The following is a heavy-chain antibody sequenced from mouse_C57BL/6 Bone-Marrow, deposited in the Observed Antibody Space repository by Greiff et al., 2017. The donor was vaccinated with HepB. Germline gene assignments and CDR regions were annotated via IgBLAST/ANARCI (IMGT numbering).Heavy chain of an antibody. D-gene: IGHD4-1*01. CDR2: IYPRSGNT. J-gene: IGHJ3*01. CDR1: GYTFTSYG. CDR3: ARWGAGTAWFAY. Sequence: VKLQESGAELARPGASVKLSCKASGYTFTSYGISWVKQRTGQGLEWIGEIYPRSGNTYYNEKFKGKATLTADKSSSTAYMELRSLTSEDSAVYFCARWGAGTAWFAYWGQGTLVTVSA. V-gene: IGHV1-81*01.